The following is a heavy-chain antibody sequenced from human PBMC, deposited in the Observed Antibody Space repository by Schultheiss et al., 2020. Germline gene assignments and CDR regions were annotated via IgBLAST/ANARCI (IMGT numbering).Heavy chain of an antibody. CDR2: IWYDGSNK. D-gene: IGHD3-10*01. V-gene: IGHV3-33*06. Sequence: GGSLRLSCAASGFTFSSYSMNWVRQAPGKGLEWVAVIWYDGSNKYYADSVKGRLTISRDNSKNTLYLQMNSLRAEDTAVYYCAKDRVVPLYYFDYWGQGTPVNVSS. CDR1: GFTFSSYS. CDR3: AKDRVVPLYYFDY. J-gene: IGHJ4*02.